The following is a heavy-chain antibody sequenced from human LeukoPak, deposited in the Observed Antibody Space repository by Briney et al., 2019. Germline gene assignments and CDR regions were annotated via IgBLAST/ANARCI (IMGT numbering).Heavy chain of an antibody. CDR1: GYTLTEFS. Sequence: GASVKVSCKVSGYTLTEFSMHWVRQAPGKGLEWMGGFDPEDGETIYAQKSQGRVTMTEDTSTDTAYMELSSLRSEDTAVYYCATLYDSSGYYYSGLGYWGQGTLVTVSS. V-gene: IGHV1-24*01. CDR2: FDPEDGET. CDR3: ATLYDSSGYYYSGLGY. J-gene: IGHJ4*02. D-gene: IGHD3-22*01.